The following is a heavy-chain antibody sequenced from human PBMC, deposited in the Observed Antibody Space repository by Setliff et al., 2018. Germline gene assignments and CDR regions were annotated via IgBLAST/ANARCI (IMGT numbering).Heavy chain of an antibody. CDR2: INGGNGNT. Sequence: ASVKVSCKAFRYTFNDYYIHWVRQAPGQRLEWMGWINGGNGNTKYSQKFQGRITITRDTSASTAYMELSRLRSEDTAVYYCAISTIFGVVSPTPDAFDIWGQGTMVTVSS. CDR1: RYTFNDYY. CDR3: AISTIFGVVSPTPDAFDI. J-gene: IGHJ3*02. V-gene: IGHV1-3*01. D-gene: IGHD3-3*01.